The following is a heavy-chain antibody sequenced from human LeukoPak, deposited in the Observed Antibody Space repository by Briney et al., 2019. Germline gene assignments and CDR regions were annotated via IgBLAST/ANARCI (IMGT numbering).Heavy chain of an antibody. CDR2: INHTGST. CDR1: GFTFSSYW. Sequence: GSLRLSCAASGFTFSSYWMSWIRQSPGKGLEWIGEINHTGSTKYNPSLKSRVTISVDTSKNQFSLKLSSMTAADTAIYYCARGSRRFDPWGQGTLVTVSS. J-gene: IGHJ5*02. V-gene: IGHV4-34*01. CDR3: ARGSRRFDP.